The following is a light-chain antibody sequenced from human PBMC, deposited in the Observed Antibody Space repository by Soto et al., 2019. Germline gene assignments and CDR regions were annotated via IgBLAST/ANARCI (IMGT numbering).Light chain of an antibody. Sequence: DIQMTQSPSTLSASVGDRVTITCRASQSISSRLAWYQQKSGKAPNLLIYDASSLEGGVPSRFSGSASETEFTLTIISLQPDDFATYYCQQYINGWTFGQGTKGEIK. V-gene: IGKV1-5*01. CDR2: DAS. CDR3: QQYINGWT. CDR1: QSISSR. J-gene: IGKJ1*01.